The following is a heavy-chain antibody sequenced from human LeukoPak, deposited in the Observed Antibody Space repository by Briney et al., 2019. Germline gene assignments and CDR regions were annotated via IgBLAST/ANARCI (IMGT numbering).Heavy chain of an antibody. CDR3: ARDRYYDSSGYGAPGYYYYGMDV. Sequence: SETLSLTCTVSGVSISSGGYYWSWIRQHPGKGLEWIGYIYYSRSTYYNPSLKSRVTISVDTSKNQLSLKLSSVTAADTAVYYCARDRYYDSSGYGAPGYYYYGMDVWGQGTTVTVSS. J-gene: IGHJ6*02. D-gene: IGHD3-22*01. CDR1: GVSISSGGYY. V-gene: IGHV4-31*03. CDR2: IYYSRST.